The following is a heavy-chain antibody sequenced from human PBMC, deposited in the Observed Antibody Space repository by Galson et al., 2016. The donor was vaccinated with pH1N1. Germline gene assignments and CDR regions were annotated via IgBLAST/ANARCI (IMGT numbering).Heavy chain of an antibody. Sequence: SLRLSCAASGFTFSGFEMNWVRQAPGKGLEWISYITTSGDSLYYADSVKGRFTISRDNAKNSLYLQMNSLRVEDTAVCYCARDYYYYYGMDVWGQGTTVTVSS. CDR3: ARDYYYYYGMDV. J-gene: IGHJ6*02. V-gene: IGHV3-48*03. CDR2: ITTSGDSL. CDR1: GFTFSGFE.